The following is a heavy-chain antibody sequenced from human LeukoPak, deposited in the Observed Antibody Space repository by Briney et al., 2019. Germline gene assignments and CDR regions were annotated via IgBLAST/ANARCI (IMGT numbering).Heavy chain of an antibody. D-gene: IGHD5-18*01. CDR3: AKGKDTLNPYWYFDV. Sequence: PGGSLRLSCAASGFTFSSYWMSWVRQTPGKGLEWVANIKQAGSEKYYMGSEKGRCTISRDNTKNSLFLQLNSLRAEDTAFYYCAKGKDTLNPYWYFDVWGRGTLVSVSS. V-gene: IGHV3-7*03. CDR1: GFTFSSYW. CDR2: IKQAGSEK. J-gene: IGHJ2*01.